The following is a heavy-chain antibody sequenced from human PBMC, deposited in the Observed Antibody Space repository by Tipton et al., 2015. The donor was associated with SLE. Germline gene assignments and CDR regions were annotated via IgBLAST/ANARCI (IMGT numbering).Heavy chain of an antibody. V-gene: IGHV4-59*01. J-gene: IGHJ3*02. CDR1: GGSISSYY. CDR2: IYYSGST. CDR3: ARVPINSRIEAFDI. D-gene: IGHD1-1*01. Sequence: TLSLTCTVSGGSISSYYWSWIRQPPGKGLEWIGYIYYSGSTDYNPSLTSRVTISVDTSKNQFSLKLSSVTAADTAVYYCARVPINSRIEAFDIWGQGTMVTVSS.